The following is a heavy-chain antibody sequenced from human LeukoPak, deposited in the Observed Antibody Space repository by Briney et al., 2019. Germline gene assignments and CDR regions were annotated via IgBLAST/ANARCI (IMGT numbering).Heavy chain of an antibody. CDR3: ARDQVGATGAFDY. J-gene: IGHJ4*02. CDR1: GINFSNYW. D-gene: IGHD1-26*01. Sequence: PGGSLRLSCTASGINFSNYWMSWVRQAPGKGLEWVANIKLDGTTKDYVDSVKGRFTISRDNSKNTLYLQMNSLRAEDTAVYYCARDQVGATGAFDYWGQGTLVTVSS. CDR2: IKLDGTTK. V-gene: IGHV3-7*01.